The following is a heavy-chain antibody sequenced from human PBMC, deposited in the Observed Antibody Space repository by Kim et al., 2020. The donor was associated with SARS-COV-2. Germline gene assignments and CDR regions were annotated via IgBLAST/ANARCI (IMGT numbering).Heavy chain of an antibody. CDR2: TYYRSKWYD. CDR3: AREGRSERYRYNWFDP. Sequence: SQTLSLTCAISGDSVSSHSAAWNWIRQSPSRGLEWLGRTYYRSKWYDDYALSVKSRIAINADTSKNQFSLQLDSVTPEDTAVYYCAREGRSERYRYNWFDPWGQGTLVTVSS. CDR1: GDSVSSHSAA. D-gene: IGHD3-3*01. J-gene: IGHJ5*02. V-gene: IGHV6-1*01.